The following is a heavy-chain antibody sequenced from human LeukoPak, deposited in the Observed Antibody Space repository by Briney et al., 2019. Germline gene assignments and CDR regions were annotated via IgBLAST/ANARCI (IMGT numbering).Heavy chain of an antibody. CDR3: ARDPDYYDSPEIDY. D-gene: IGHD3-22*01. J-gene: IGHJ4*02. Sequence: PGGSLRLSCAASGFTFSDYYMSWIRQAPGKGLEWVSYISSSGSTIYYADSVKGRFTISRDNAKNSLYLQMNSLRAEDTAVYYCARDPDYYDSPEIDYWGQGTLVTVSS. CDR2: ISSSGSTI. CDR1: GFTFSDYY. V-gene: IGHV3-11*01.